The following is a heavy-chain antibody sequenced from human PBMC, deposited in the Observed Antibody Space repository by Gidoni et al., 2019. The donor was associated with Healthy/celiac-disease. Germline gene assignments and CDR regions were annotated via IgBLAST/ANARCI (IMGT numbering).Heavy chain of an antibody. CDR2: ISGSGGST. V-gene: IGHV3-23*01. CDR1: GFTFSSYA. CDR3: AKDPSLWSGSSWYGY. D-gene: IGHD6-13*01. J-gene: IGHJ4*02. Sequence: EVQLLESGGGLVQPGGSLRLSCAASGFTFSSYAISWVRQAPGKGLGCVSAISGSGGSTSYAASVKGRFTISRDNSKNTLYLQMNSLRAEDTAVYYCAKDPSLWSGSSWYGYWGQGTLVTVSS.